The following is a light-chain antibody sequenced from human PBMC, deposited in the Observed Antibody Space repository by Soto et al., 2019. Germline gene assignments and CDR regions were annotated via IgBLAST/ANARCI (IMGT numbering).Light chain of an antibody. CDR3: RAYAGSNNFV. J-gene: IGLJ1*01. V-gene: IGLV2-8*01. CDR2: EVS. CDR1: ISDVGDNY. Sequence: QSLLNQPPSASGSPGQSFTISCTGTISDVGDNYVSWYQQHLGKAPKLIIYEVSQRPSGVPDRFSGSKSGNTASLTVSGLQTEDEADYYRRAYAGSNNFVFGSGTKVTVL.